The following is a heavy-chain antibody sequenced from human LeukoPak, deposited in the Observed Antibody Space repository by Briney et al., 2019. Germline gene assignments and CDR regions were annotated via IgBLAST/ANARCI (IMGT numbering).Heavy chain of an antibody. CDR1: GGSFSGYY. J-gene: IGHJ6*03. CDR2: INHSGST. D-gene: IGHD3-16*01. Sequence: SETLSLTCAVYGGSFSGYYWSWIRQPPGKGLEWIGEINHSGSTNYNPSLKSRVTMSVDTSKNQFSLKLSSVTAADTAVYYCARDPIGAYYMDVWGKGTTVTISS. CDR3: ARDPIGAYYMDV. V-gene: IGHV4-34*01.